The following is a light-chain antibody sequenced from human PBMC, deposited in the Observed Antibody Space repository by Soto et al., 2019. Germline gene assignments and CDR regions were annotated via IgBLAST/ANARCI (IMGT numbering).Light chain of an antibody. CDR2: EVN. CDR3: SSFAVSNSFV. V-gene: IGLV2-8*01. Sequence: QSVLTQPPSASGSPGQSVTISCTGTSNDVGAYNYVSWYQQHPGKAPKVMIYEVNKRPSGVPDRFSGSKSGNTASLTVSGLQVEDEADYYCSSFAVSNSFVFGTGTKLTVL. CDR1: SNDVGAYNY. J-gene: IGLJ1*01.